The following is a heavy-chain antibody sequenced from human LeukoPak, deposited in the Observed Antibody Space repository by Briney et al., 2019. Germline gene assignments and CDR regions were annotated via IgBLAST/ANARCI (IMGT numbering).Heavy chain of an antibody. CDR3: ATGEGVNWNYRLVPHDDY. D-gene: IGHD1-7*01. CDR2: INPNSGGT. Sequence: GASVKVSCKASGYTFTAYYMHWVRQAPGQGLEWMGWINPNSGGTNYAQKFQGWVTMTRDTSISTAYMELSRLRSDDTAVYYCATGEGVNWNYRLVPHDDYWGQGTLVTVSS. CDR1: GYTFTAYY. V-gene: IGHV1-2*04. J-gene: IGHJ4*02.